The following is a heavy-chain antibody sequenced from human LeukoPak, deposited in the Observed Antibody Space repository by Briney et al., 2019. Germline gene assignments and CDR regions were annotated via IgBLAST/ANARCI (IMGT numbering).Heavy chain of an antibody. J-gene: IGHJ4*02. CDR1: GFTISSYA. CDR3: AKDGDYDTLTGYYSFDY. CDR2: ISGSGGST. V-gene: IGHV3-23*01. Sequence: GGSLRLSCAASGFTISSYAMSWVRQSPGKGLEWVSAISGSGGSTYYADSVKGRFTISRDNSKNTLYLQMNSLRAEDTAVHYCAKDGDYDTLTGYYSFDYWGQGTLVTVSS. D-gene: IGHD3-9*01.